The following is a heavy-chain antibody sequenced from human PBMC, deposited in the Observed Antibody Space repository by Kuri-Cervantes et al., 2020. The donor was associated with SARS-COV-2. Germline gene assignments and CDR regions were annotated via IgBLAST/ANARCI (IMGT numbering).Heavy chain of an antibody. CDR2: ISWNSGSI. CDR3: ARDDFWSGYYVDY. V-gene: IGHV3-9*01. CDR1: GFTFDDYA. Sequence: SLKISCAASGFTFDDYAMHWVRQAPGKGLEWVSGISWNSGSIGYADSVKGRFTISRDNAKNSLYLQMNSLRAEDTAVYYCARDDFWSGYYVDYWGQGTLVTVSS. J-gene: IGHJ4*02. D-gene: IGHD3-3*01.